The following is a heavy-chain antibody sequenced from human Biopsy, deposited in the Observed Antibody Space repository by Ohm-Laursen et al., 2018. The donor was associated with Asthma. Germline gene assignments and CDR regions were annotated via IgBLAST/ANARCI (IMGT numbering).Heavy chain of an antibody. V-gene: IGHV4-39*02. CDR2: IYYSGRT. CDR3: ARAVSSSSYWYFDL. J-gene: IGHJ2*01. CDR1: GDAMSTSGSY. D-gene: IGHD6-6*01. Sequence: SETLSLTCLVSGDAMSTSGSYWGWIRQSPGKGLEWIGSIYYSGRTYYNPSLESRVTISADTSKNHFSLKVTSVTAADTAVYYCARAVSSSSYWYFDLWGRGGLVTVSS.